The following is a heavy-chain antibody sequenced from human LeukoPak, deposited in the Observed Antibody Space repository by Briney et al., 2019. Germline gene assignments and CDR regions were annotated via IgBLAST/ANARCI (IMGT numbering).Heavy chain of an antibody. V-gene: IGHV1-46*01. D-gene: IGHD1-1*01. Sequence: ASVTVSCKASGYTFTSYYMHWVRQAPGQGLEWMGIINPSGGSTSYAQKFQGRVTMTRDTSTSTVYMELSSLRSEDTAVYYCAVIPGYNWNDGLRDYWGQGTLVTVSS. CDR1: GYTFTSYY. CDR2: INPSGGST. J-gene: IGHJ4*02. CDR3: AVIPGYNWNDGLRDY.